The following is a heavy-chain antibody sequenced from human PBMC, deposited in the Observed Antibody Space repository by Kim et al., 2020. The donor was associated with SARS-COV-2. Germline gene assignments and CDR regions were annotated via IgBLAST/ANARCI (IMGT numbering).Heavy chain of an antibody. CDR2: INPSGGST. CDR1: GYTFTSYY. Sequence: ASVKVSCKASGYTFTSYYMHWVRQAPGQGLEWMGIINPSGGSTSYAKKFQGRVTMTRDTSTSTVYMELSSLRSEDTAVYYWARVTTGILTGYDFDYWGQGTLVTVSS. J-gene: IGHJ4*02. CDR3: ARVTTGILTGYDFDY. D-gene: IGHD3-9*01. V-gene: IGHV1-46*01.